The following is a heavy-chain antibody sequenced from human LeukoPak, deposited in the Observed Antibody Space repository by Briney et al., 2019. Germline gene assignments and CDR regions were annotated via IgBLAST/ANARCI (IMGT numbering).Heavy chain of an antibody. V-gene: IGHV4-34*01. CDR1: GGSFSGYY. CDR2: INHSRST. CDR3: AGSDRIYYYYYGMDV. J-gene: IGHJ6*02. Sequence: SETLSLTCAVYGGSFSGYYWSWIRQPPGKGLEWIGEINHSRSTNYNPSLKSRVTISVDTSKNQFSLKLSSVTAADTAVYYCAGSDRIYYYYYGMDVWGQGTTVTVSS.